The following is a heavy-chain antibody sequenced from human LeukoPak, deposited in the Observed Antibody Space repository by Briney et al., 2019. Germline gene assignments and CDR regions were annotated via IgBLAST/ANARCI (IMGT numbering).Heavy chain of an antibody. V-gene: IGHV3-11*01. CDR3: ASTVTTRFGMDV. Sequence: PGRSLRLSCAASGFTVSDYYISWIRQDPGKGLGWDSYISSSGSTIYYADSVKGRFTISRDNAKNSRYLQMNSLRAEDTAVYYCASTVTTRFGMDVWGQGTTVTVSS. D-gene: IGHD4-17*01. J-gene: IGHJ6*02. CDR1: GFTVSDYY. CDR2: ISSSGSTI.